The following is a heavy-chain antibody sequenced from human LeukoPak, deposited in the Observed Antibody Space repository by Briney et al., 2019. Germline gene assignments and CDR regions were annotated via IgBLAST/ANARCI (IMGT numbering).Heavy chain of an antibody. Sequence: GGSLRLSCAASGFTFSSYAMSWVRQAPGKGLEWVSAISGSGGSTYYADSVKGRFTISRDNSKNTLYLQMNSLRAEDTAVYYCAKEVVTAIPAKGYYYGMDVWGQGTTVTVSS. D-gene: IGHD2-21*02. CDR3: AKEVVTAIPAKGYYYGMDV. V-gene: IGHV3-23*01. CDR2: ISGSGGST. CDR1: GFTFSSYA. J-gene: IGHJ6*02.